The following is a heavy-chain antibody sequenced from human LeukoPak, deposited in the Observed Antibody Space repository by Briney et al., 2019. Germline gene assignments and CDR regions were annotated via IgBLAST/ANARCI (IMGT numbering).Heavy chain of an antibody. CDR2: IWYDGSNK. J-gene: IGHJ6*02. V-gene: IGHV3-33*01. CDR3: ARDVYSSGPPLGYYYYGMDV. Sequence: GGSLRLSCAASGFTFSSYGMHWVRQAPGKGLEWVAVIWYDGSNKYYADSVKGRFTISRDNSKNTLYLQMNSLRAEDTAVYYCARDVYSSGPPLGYYYYGMDVWGQGTTVTVSS. D-gene: IGHD6-19*01. CDR1: GFTFSSYG.